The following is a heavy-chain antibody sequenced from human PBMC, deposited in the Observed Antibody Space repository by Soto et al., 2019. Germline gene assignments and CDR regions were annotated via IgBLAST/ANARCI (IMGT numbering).Heavy chain of an antibody. CDR2: INPNSGAS. CDR1: GYSFIDYY. J-gene: IGHJ4*02. D-gene: IGHD5-12*01. V-gene: IGHV1-2*02. Sequence: QVQLVQSGAEVKKPGASVKVSCRTSGYSFIDYYVHWVRQAPGQGLEWVGWINPNSGASKYAENFQGRVTMTRDRSTSTVYMELTGLRSDDTAVYDCARWRDAVATLDSWGQGTLVTVSS. CDR3: ARWRDAVATLDS.